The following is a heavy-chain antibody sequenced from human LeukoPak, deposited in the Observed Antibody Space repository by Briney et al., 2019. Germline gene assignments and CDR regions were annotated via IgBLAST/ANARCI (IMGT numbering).Heavy chain of an antibody. D-gene: IGHD2-2*01. CDR2: IYYSGST. J-gene: IGHJ4*02. CDR1: GGSISSYY. Sequence: SETLSLTCTVSGGSISSYYWSWIRQPPGKGLEWIGYIYYSGSTNYNPSLKSRVTISVDTSKNQFSLKLSSVTAADTAVYYCARGLPSSIRLYFDYWGQETLVTVSS. CDR3: ARGLPSSIRLYFDY. V-gene: IGHV4-59*01.